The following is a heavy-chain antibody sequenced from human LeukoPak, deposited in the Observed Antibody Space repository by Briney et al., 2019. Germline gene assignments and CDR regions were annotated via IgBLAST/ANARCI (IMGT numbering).Heavy chain of an antibody. CDR3: ARESATYYDILTGYGYYGMDV. Sequence: ASVKVSCKASGYTFTGYYMHWVRQAPGQGLEWMGWINPNSGGTNYAQKFQGRVTMTRDTSISTAYMELSRLRSDDTAVYYCARESATYYDILTGYGYYGMDVWGQGTTVTVSS. CDR1: GYTFTGYY. V-gene: IGHV1-2*02. CDR2: INPNSGGT. D-gene: IGHD3-9*01. J-gene: IGHJ6*02.